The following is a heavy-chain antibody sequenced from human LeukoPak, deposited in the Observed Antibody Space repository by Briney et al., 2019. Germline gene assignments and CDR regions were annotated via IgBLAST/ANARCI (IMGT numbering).Heavy chain of an antibody. D-gene: IGHD3-3*01. CDR3: ASSRFLEWFNY. CDR2: INHSGST. Sequence: PSETLSLTCAVYGGSFSGYYWSWIRQPPGKGLELIGEINHSGSTNYNPSLKSRVTISVDTSKNQFSLKLSSVTAADTAVYYCASSRFLEWFNYWGQGTLVTVSS. CDR1: GGSFSGYY. V-gene: IGHV4-34*01. J-gene: IGHJ4*02.